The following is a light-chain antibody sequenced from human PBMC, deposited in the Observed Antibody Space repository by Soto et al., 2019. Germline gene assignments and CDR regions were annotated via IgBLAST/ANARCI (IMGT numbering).Light chain of an antibody. V-gene: IGKV1-5*03. CDR1: QTIINW. J-gene: IGKJ1*01. CDR3: QQYISYSWT. CDR2: KAS. Sequence: DIQMTQSPSTLSASVGDRVTITCRASQTIINWLAWYQQKPGKAPKLLIYKASTLEGEVPSRFSGSGSETEFTLTISSLQPDDFATYYCQQYISYSWTFGQGTKVDIK.